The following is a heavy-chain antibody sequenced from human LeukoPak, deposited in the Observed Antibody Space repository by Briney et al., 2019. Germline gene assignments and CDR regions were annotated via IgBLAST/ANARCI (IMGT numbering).Heavy chain of an antibody. CDR2: IYYSGST. CDR1: GGSTSSYY. J-gene: IGHJ4*02. V-gene: IGHV4-59*01. D-gene: IGHD1-26*01. CDR3: ARVRREWELLAFDY. Sequence: SETLSLTCTVSGGSTSSYYWSWIRQPPGKGLEWIGYIYYSGSTNYNPSLKSRVTISVDTSKNQFSLKLSSVTAADTAVYYCARVRREWELLAFDYWGQGTLVTVSS.